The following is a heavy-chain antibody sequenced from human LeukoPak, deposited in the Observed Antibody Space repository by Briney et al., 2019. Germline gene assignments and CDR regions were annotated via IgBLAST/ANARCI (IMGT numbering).Heavy chain of an antibody. CDR1: GFTFSSYT. Sequence: PGGSLRLSCAASGFTFSSYTLNWVRQAPGKGLEWVSCISSGSSYIHYADSVKGRFTISRDNAKNSLYLQMNSLRAEDTAVYYCARDTGMDVWGQGATVTVSS. V-gene: IGHV3-21*06. CDR2: ISSGSSYI. J-gene: IGHJ6*02. CDR3: ARDTGMDV.